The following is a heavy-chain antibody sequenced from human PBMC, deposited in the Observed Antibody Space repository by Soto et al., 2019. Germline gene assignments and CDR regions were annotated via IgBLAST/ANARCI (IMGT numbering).Heavy chain of an antibody. Sequence: ASVKVSCKASGYTFTNNVIHWLRQAPGQTLEWMGWIHTAKGNTKYSQKFEARVTLTRDTAASTAYMELNSLRSDDTAVYYCARSSGGVFGIIIEGTNWFAPWGQGTLVTVSS. CDR1: GYTFTNNV. J-gene: IGHJ5*02. D-gene: IGHD3-16*01. CDR2: IHTAKGNT. V-gene: IGHV1-3*04. CDR3: ARSSGGVFGIIIEGTNWFAP.